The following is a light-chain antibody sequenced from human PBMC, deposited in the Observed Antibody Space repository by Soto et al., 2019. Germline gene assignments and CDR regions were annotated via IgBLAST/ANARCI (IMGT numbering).Light chain of an antibody. V-gene: IGKV1-33*01. J-gene: IGKJ2*01. Sequence: DIPMTQSPSSLSASVGDRVTITCQASQDISNSLIWYQQKSGKAPKLLIYGASDLETGVPSRFSGGGSGTYFTFTISSLQPEDIATYFCQQFHSLPYTFGQGTKLEIK. CDR1: QDISNS. CDR3: QQFHSLPYT. CDR2: GAS.